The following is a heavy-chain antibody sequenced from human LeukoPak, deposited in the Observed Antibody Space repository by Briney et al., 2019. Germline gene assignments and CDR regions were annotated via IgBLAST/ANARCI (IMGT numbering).Heavy chain of an antibody. CDR2: ISGSGAST. Sequence: PGGSLRLSCAASGFTFSTYAMTWVRQASGKGLEWVSGISGSGASTYYADSVKGRFTISRDNSKNTLYLQMNSLRAEDTALYYCAKAIRQNRDLYDYWGQGTLVTVSS. CDR1: GFTFSTYA. D-gene: IGHD1-14*01. J-gene: IGHJ4*02. V-gene: IGHV3-23*01. CDR3: AKAIRQNRDLYDY.